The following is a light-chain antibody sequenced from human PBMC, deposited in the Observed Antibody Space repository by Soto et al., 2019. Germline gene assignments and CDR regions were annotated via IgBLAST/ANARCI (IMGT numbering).Light chain of an antibody. Sequence: QSVLTQPPSVSGAPGQSVTISCTGSNSNIGAGYDVHWYQQLPGTAPKLLIFGDTNRPSGVPDRFSGSKSGTSASLAITGLQAEDEADYYCQSYDSRLSGSVFGGGTKLTVL. CDR2: GDT. CDR3: QSYDSRLSGSV. J-gene: IGLJ2*01. CDR1: NSNIGAGYD. V-gene: IGLV1-40*01.